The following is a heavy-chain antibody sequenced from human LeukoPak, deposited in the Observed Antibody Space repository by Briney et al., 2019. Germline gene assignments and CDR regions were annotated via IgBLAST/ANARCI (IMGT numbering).Heavy chain of an antibody. V-gene: IGHV4-39*01. CDR1: GGSISSSSYY. CDR3: ARLKSYGGRDY. J-gene: IGHJ4*02. CDR2: IYYSGST. Sequence: TSETLSLTCTVSGGSISSSSYYWGWIRQPPGKGLEWIGSIYYSGSTYYNPSLKSRVTISVDTSKNQFSLKLSSVTAADTAVYYCARLKSYGGRDYWGQGTLVTVSS. D-gene: IGHD4-17*01.